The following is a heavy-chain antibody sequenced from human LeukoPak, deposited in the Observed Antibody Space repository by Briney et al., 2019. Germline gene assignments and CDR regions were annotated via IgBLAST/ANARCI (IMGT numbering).Heavy chain of an antibody. J-gene: IGHJ2*01. V-gene: IGHV3-23*01. Sequence: GGSLRLSCAASGFTFSSYAMSWVRQAPGKGLEWVSAISGSGGSTYYADSVKGRFTISRDNSKNTLYLQMNSLRAEDTAVYYCAKDPSSLAPAAIDWYFDLWGRGTLVTVSS. D-gene: IGHD2-2*02. CDR1: GFTFSSYA. CDR3: AKDPSSLAPAAIDWYFDL. CDR2: ISGSGGST.